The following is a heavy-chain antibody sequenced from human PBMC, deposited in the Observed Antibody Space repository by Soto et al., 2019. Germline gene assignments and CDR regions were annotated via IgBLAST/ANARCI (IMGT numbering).Heavy chain of an antibody. CDR3: ARGSVGSGWKFDF. CDR2: ISYSATP. J-gene: IGHJ4*02. Sequence: KPSEILSLTCTVSGDSLSTYFWSWIRQPPGKGLEWIGYISYSATPNYNPALKSRVIISVDTSKNQFSLKLNSVTAADTALYYCARGSVGSGWKFDFWGQGILVTVSS. CDR1: GDSLSTYF. V-gene: IGHV4-59*01. D-gene: IGHD3-22*01.